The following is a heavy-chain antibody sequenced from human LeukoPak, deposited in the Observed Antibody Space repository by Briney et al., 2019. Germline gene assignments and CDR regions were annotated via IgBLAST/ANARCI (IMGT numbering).Heavy chain of an antibody. CDR1: GDSVSSNSAA. V-gene: IGHV6-1*01. J-gene: IGHJ3*02. CDR3: ARANTYYYDSSDAFDI. Sequence: SQTLSLTCAISGDSVSSNSAAWNWIRQSPSRGLEWLGRTYYRSKWYNDYAVSVKSRITINPDTSKNQFSLQLNSVTPDDTAVYYCARANTYYYDSSDAFDIWAKGQWSPSLQ. CDR2: TYYRSKWYN. D-gene: IGHD3-22*01.